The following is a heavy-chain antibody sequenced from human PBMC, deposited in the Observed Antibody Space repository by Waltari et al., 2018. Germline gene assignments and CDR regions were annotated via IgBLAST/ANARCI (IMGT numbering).Heavy chain of an antibody. CDR2: IKQDGSES. D-gene: IGHD6-19*01. Sequence: EVQLVESGGGLVQPGGSLRLSCTASGFTFSSYSMVWVRQAPGKGLEWVATIKQDGSESYYVDSVKGRFTFSRDYAKNSLYLQMNSLRAEDTAVYYCARPYSSGWYINFDYWGQGTLVTVSS. CDR1: GFTFSSYS. J-gene: IGHJ4*02. V-gene: IGHV3-7*01. CDR3: ARPYSSGWYINFDY.